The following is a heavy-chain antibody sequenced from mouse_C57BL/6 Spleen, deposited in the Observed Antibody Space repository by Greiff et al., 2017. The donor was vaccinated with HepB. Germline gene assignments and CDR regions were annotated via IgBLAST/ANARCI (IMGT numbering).Heavy chain of an antibody. Sequence: VQLQQSGAELARPGASVKLSCKASGYTFTSYGISWVKQRTGQGLEWIGEIYPRSGNTYYNEKFKGKATLTADKSSSTACMELRSLTSEDSAVYFCSSPHYYGSSLAWFAYWGQGTLVTVSA. CDR2: IYPRSGNT. V-gene: IGHV1-81*01. CDR3: SSPHYYGSSLAWFAY. CDR1: GYTFTSYG. J-gene: IGHJ3*01. D-gene: IGHD1-1*01.